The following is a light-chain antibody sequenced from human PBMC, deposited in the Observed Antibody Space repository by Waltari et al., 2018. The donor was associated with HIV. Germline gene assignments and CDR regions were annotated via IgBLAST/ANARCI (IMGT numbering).Light chain of an antibody. CDR2: EVS. V-gene: IGLV2-23*02. CDR3: CSYAGSSTFYV. CDR1: SSDVGSYNL. Sequence: QSALTQPASVSGSPGQSITISCTGTSSDVGSYNLVSWYQQHPGKAPKRMIYEVSKRPSGVSNRFSGSKSGNTASLTISGLQAEYEADYYCCSYAGSSTFYVFGTGTKVTVL. J-gene: IGLJ1*01.